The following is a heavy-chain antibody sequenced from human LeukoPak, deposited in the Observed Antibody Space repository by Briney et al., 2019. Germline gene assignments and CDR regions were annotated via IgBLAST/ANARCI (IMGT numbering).Heavy chain of an antibody. CDR2: ISGSGGST. D-gene: IGHD5-12*01. CDR3: AKGGVRGYDFDY. CDR1: GFTFSSYA. J-gene: IGHJ4*02. Sequence: QPGGSLRLSCAASGFTFSSYAMSWVRQAPGKGLEWVSAISGSGGSTYYADSVKGRSTISRDNSKNTLYLQMNSLRAEDTAVYYCAKGGVRGYDFDYWGQGTLVTVSS. V-gene: IGHV3-23*01.